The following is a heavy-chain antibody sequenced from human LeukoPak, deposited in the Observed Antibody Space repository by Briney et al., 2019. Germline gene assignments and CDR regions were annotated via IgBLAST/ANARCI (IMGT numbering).Heavy chain of an antibody. CDR1: GFTFSSYS. D-gene: IGHD3-10*01. Sequence: GGSLRLTCAASGFTFSSYSMNWVRQAPGKGLEWVSSISSSSSYIYYADSVKGRFTISRDNAKNSLYLQMNRLRADDTAVYYCARERGGYYYYYMDVWGKGTTVTVSS. CDR2: ISSSSSYI. J-gene: IGHJ6*03. CDR3: ARERGGYYYYYMDV. V-gene: IGHV3-21*01.